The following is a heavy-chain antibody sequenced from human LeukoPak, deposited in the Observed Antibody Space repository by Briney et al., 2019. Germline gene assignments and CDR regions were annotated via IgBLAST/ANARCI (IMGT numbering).Heavy chain of an antibody. Sequence: GGSLRLSCAASGFTFSSYWLHWVRQAPGKGLVWVSRINSDGSITTYADSVKGRFTISRDNAKNSLYLQMNSLRDEDTAVYYCARDYDSTGQIDYWGQGTLVTVSS. CDR1: GFTFSSYW. CDR3: ARDYDSTGQIDY. CDR2: INSDGSIT. V-gene: IGHV3-74*01. D-gene: IGHD3-22*01. J-gene: IGHJ4*02.